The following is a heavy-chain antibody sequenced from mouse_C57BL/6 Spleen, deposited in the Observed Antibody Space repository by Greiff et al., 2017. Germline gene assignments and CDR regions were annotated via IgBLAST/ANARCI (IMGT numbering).Heavy chain of an antibody. J-gene: IGHJ4*01. CDR3: AKWLPLYAMGY. Sequence: QVQLKQPGAELVKPGASVKLSCKASGYTFTSYWMHWVKQRPGQGLEWIGMIHPNSGSTNDNEKFKSKATLTVDKSSSTAYMQLSSLTSEDSAVYYCAKWLPLYAMGYWGQGTSVTVSS. V-gene: IGHV1-64*01. D-gene: IGHD2-2*01. CDR2: IHPNSGST. CDR1: GYTFTSYW.